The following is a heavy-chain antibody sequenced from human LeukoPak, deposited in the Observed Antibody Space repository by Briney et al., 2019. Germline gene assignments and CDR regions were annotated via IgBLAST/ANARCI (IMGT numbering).Heavy chain of an antibody. CDR1: GGSISSGGYY. CDR3: ARESFTAGFTLTRGIADHAFDV. V-gene: IGHV4-30-2*01. Sequence: SQTLSLTCTVSGGSISSGGYYWSWIRQPPGKGLEWIGYIYHSGSTYYNPSLKSRVTISVDKSKNQFSLRLGSVTAADTAVYYCARESFTAGFTLTRGIADHAFDVWGRGTMVTVSS. CDR2: IYHSGST. J-gene: IGHJ3*01. D-gene: IGHD3-10*01.